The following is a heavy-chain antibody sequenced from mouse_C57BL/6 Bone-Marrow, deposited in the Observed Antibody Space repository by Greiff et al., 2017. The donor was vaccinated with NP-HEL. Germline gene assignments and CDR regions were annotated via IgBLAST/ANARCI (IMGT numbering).Heavy chain of an antibody. CDR1: GFTFSDYG. V-gene: IGHV5-15*01. J-gene: IGHJ3*01. CDR2: ISNLAYSI. Sequence: EVQLKESGGGLVQPGGSLKLSCAASGFTFSDYGMAWVRQAPRKGPEWVAFISNLAYSIYYADTVTGRFTISRENAKNTLYLEMSSLRSEDTAMYYCARFDGYQFTYWGQGTLVTVSA. D-gene: IGHD2-3*01. CDR3: ARFDGYQFTY.